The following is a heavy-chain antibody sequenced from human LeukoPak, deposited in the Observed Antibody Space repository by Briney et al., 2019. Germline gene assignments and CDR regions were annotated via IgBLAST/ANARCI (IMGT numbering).Heavy chain of an antibody. CDR1: GFTHRGNY. CDR3: ASRDKGYYYGMDV. D-gene: IGHD5-24*01. CDR2: LYSGGST. V-gene: IGHV3-66*01. Sequence: GGSLRPPRAAPGFTHRGNYMSRVRQPPGQGLGRVSLLYSGGSTYYADSVKGRFSISRGNSKNTLYLQMNSLRAEDTAVYYCASRDKGYYYGMDVWGQGTTVTVSS. J-gene: IGHJ6*02.